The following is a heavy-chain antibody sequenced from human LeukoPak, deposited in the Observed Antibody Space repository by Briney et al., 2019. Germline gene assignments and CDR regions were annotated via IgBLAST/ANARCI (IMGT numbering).Heavy chain of an antibody. J-gene: IGHJ4*02. CDR3: ARRPYGDYDGPDGLLFDY. D-gene: IGHD4-17*01. V-gene: IGHV4-39*01. Sequence: SETLSLTCTVSGGSISSSSYYWGWIRQPPGKGLEWIGSIYYSGSTYYNPSLKSRVTISVDTSKNQFSLKLSSVTAADTAVYYCARRPYGDYDGPDGLLFDYWGQGTLVTVSS. CDR2: IYYSGST. CDR1: GGSISSSSYY.